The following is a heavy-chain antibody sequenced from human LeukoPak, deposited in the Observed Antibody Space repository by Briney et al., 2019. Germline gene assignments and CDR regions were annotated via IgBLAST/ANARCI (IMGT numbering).Heavy chain of an antibody. CDR2: IIPIFGTA. CDR3: ANLGYCSSTSCHDAFDI. Sequence: SVKVSCKASGGTFSSYAISWVRQAPGQGLEWMGGIIPIFGTANYAQKFQGRVTITTDESTSTAYMELSSLRSEDTAVYYCANLGYCSSTSCHDAFDIWGQGTMVTVSS. D-gene: IGHD2-2*01. V-gene: IGHV1-69*05. CDR1: GGTFSSYA. J-gene: IGHJ3*02.